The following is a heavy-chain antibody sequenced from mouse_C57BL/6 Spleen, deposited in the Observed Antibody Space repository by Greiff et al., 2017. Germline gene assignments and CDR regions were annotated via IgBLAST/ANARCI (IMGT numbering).Heavy chain of an antibody. CDR3: TRGHMPFDY. CDR2: ISSGGDYI. J-gene: IGHJ3*01. Sequence: EVKLMESGEGLVKPGGSLKLSCAASGFTFSSYAMSWVRQTPEKRLEWVAYISSGGDYIYYADTVKGRFTISRDNARNTLYLQMSSLKSEDTAMYYCTRGHMPFDYWGQGTLVTVSA. D-gene: IGHD6-5*01. CDR1: GFTFSSYA. V-gene: IGHV5-9-1*02.